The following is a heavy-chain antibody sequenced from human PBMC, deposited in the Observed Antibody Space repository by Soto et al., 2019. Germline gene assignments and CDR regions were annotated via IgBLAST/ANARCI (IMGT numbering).Heavy chain of an antibody. Sequence: SLRLSCAGSGLILSRSAMIWIRQAPGMAPEWVSGISVSLSSTYYADSVKARFTNSRDNSKNTLSLQMNSLRAEDTTVHLCAMTRIHFCTNGLCYTRGEPDDCWGQGTLVTVSS. V-gene: IGHV3-23*01. CDR3: AMTRIHFCTNGLCYTRGEPDDC. D-gene: IGHD2-8*01. J-gene: IGHJ4*01. CDR2: ISVSLSST. CDR1: GLILSRSA.